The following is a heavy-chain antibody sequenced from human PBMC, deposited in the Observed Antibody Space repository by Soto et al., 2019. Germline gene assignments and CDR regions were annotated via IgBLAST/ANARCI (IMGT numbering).Heavy chain of an antibody. Sequence: WGSLRLSCAASGFTFISYGMHWVRQAPGKGLEGVAVIWYDGSSKYYADSVKGRFTISRDNSKNTLYLQMNSLRAEDTAVYYCAREDIVVVPAARRGYYYYGMDVWGQGTTVTVSS. CDR2: IWYDGSSK. J-gene: IGHJ6*02. CDR1: GFTFISYG. CDR3: AREDIVVVPAARRGYYYYGMDV. D-gene: IGHD2-2*01. V-gene: IGHV3-33*01.